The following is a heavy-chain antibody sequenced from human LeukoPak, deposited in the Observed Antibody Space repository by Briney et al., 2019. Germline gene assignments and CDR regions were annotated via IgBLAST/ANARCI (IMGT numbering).Heavy chain of an antibody. J-gene: IGHJ4*02. CDR3: AGDSYYDSANLFY. Sequence: SETLPLTCTVSGDSIINYYWSWIRQPAGKGLEWIGRINTSGSTNYNPSLKSRVTMSVDTSRDQFSLKLSSVTAADTAVYYCAGDSYYDSANLFYWGQGALVTVSS. D-gene: IGHD3-22*01. CDR2: INTSGST. V-gene: IGHV4-4*07. CDR1: GDSIINYY.